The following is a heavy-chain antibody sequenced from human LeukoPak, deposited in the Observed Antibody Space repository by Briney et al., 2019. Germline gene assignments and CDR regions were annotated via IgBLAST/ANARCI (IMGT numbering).Heavy chain of an antibody. V-gene: IGHV4-34*01. J-gene: IGHJ6*03. CDR1: GGSFSGYY. CDR3: ARQAKYSSSWYRSSPYYMDV. Sequence: PSETLSLTCAVYGGSFSGYYWSWIRQPPGKGLEWIGEINHSGSTNYNPSLKSRVTISVDTSKNQFSLKLSSVTAADTAVYYCARQAKYSSSWYRSSPYYMDVWGKGTTVTVSS. CDR2: INHSGST. D-gene: IGHD6-13*01.